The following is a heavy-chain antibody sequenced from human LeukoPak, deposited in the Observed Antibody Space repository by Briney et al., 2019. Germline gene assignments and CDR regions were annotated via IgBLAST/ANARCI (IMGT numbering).Heavy chain of an antibody. Sequence: ASVKVSCKASGYTFTSYAMHWVRQAPGQRLEWMGWINAGNGNTKYSQKFQGRVTITRDTSASTAYMELSSLRSEDTAVYYCARDGDLLWFGELSSSNWFDPWGQGTLVTASS. D-gene: IGHD3-10*01. CDR3: ARDGDLLWFGELSSSNWFDP. J-gene: IGHJ5*02. CDR1: GYTFTSYA. V-gene: IGHV1-3*01. CDR2: INAGNGNT.